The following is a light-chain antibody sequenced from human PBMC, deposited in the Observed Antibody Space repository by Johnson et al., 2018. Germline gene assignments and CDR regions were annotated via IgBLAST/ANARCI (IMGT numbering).Light chain of an antibody. CDR1: SSNIGNNY. CDR3: GTWDSSRIAGNG. CDR2: ENN. J-gene: IGLJ1*01. Sequence: QSVLTQPPSVSAAPGQKVTISCSGSSSNIGNNYVSWYQQLPGTAPKLLIYENNKRPSGIPDRFSGSKSGTSATLGITGLQTGDEADYYCGTWDSSRIAGNGFRTGTKVTVL. V-gene: IGLV1-51*02.